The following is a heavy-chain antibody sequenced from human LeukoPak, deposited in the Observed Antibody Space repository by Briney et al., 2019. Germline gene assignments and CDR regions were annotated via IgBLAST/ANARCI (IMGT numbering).Heavy chain of an antibody. CDR2: IYYSGST. D-gene: IGHD3-3*01. V-gene: IGHV4-59*12. Sequence: SETLSLTCTVSGGSISSYYWSWIRQPPGKGLEWIGYIYYSGSTNYNPSLKSRVTISVDTSKNQFSLKLSSVTAADTAVYYCARGQGEVLRFLEWLFHYFDYWGQGTLVTVSS. CDR3: ARGQGEVLRFLEWLFHYFDY. CDR1: GGSISSYY. J-gene: IGHJ4*02.